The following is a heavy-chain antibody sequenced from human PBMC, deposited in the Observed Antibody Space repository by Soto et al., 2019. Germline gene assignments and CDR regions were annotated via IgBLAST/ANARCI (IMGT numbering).Heavy chain of an antibody. Sequence: EVQLVESGGGLAKPGGSLRLSCAASGFTFENAWMNWVRQAPGKGLEWVGRIKSKIYGETTDYAAPVKGRFIISRDDSKDTLYLQMSSLKAEDTAVYYCTSGLIVVVAASRLAGYWSQGTLVTVSS. CDR1: GFTFENAW. CDR3: TSGLIVVVAASRLAGY. J-gene: IGHJ4*02. D-gene: IGHD2-21*01. V-gene: IGHV3-15*07. CDR2: IKSKIYGETT.